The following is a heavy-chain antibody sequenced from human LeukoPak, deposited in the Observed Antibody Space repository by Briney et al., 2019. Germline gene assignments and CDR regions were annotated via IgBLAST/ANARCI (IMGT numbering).Heavy chain of an antibody. D-gene: IGHD4-17*01. CDR3: ARMTTVTKGSDY. Sequence: PGGSLRLSCAASGSTVSSNYMSWVRQAPGKGLEWVSVIYSGGSTYYADSVKGRFTISRDNSKNALYLQMNSLRAEDTAVYYCARMTTVTKGSDYWGQGTLVTVSS. V-gene: IGHV3-53*01. CDR2: IYSGGST. CDR1: GSTVSSNY. J-gene: IGHJ4*02.